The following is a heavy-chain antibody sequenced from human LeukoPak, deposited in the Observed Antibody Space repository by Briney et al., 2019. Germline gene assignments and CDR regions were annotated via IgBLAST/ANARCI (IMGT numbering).Heavy chain of an antibody. CDR2: IKQDGNEK. CDR3: ARDPTPTQLWFRGTFDY. D-gene: IGHD5-18*01. CDR1: GFTFSSNW. V-gene: IGHV3-7*01. Sequence: GGSLRLSCAASGFTFSSNWMSWVRQAPGKGLEWVANIKQDGNEKYYVDSVKGRFTISRDNAKNSLYLQMNSLRAEDTAMYYCARDPTPTQLWFRGTFDYWGQGALVTVSS. J-gene: IGHJ4*02.